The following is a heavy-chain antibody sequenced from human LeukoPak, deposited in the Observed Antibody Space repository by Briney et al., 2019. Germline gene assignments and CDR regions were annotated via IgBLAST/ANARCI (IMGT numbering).Heavy chain of an antibody. Sequence: ASVKVSCKASGYTFTGYYMHWVRQAPGQGLEWMGWINPNSGGTNYAQKFQGRVTMTRDTSISTAYMELSRLRSDDTAVYSCARDLLIGGSYSEVAFDIWGQGTMVTVSS. V-gene: IGHV1-2*02. CDR2: INPNSGGT. CDR3: ARDLLIGGSYSEVAFDI. J-gene: IGHJ3*02. D-gene: IGHD1-26*01. CDR1: GYTFTGYY.